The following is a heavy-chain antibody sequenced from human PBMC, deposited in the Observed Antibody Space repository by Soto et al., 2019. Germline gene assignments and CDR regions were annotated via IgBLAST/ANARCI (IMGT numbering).Heavy chain of an antibody. CDR1: GFTFSSYG. D-gene: IGHD3-22*01. CDR3: ARAEDSSGYYSAHFDY. CDR2: IWYDGSNK. Sequence: GGSLRLSCAASGFTFSSYGMHWVRQAPGKGLEWAAVIWYDGSNKYYADSVKGRFTISRDNSKNTLYLQMNSLRAEDTAVYYCARAEDSSGYYSAHFDYWGQGTLVTVSS. J-gene: IGHJ4*02. V-gene: IGHV3-33*01.